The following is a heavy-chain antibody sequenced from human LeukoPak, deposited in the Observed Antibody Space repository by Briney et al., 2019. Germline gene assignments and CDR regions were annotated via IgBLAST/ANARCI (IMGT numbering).Heavy chain of an antibody. CDR3: ARDLESSSYAEFDY. CDR1: GFSFRSYG. V-gene: IGHV3-33*01. D-gene: IGHD1-26*01. Sequence: GGSLRLSCAVSGFSFRSYGMHWVRQAPAKGLEWVAVIWYDGSNKYYVDSVKGRFTISRDNSKNTLYLQMNSLRAEDTAVYYCARDLESSSYAEFDYWGQGTLVTVSS. J-gene: IGHJ4*02. CDR2: IWYDGSNK.